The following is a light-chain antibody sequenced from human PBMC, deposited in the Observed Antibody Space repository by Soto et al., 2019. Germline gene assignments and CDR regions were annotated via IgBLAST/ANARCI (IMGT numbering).Light chain of an antibody. CDR3: SSYTSSSTSYV. CDR2: EVS. Sequence: QSALTQPASVSGSPGQSITISCTGTSSDVGGYNYVSWYQQHPGKAPKLMIYEVSNRPSGVSNRFSGSTSGNTASLTISGLQAEDEADYYCSSYTSSSTSYVFGTGTKLTVL. V-gene: IGLV2-14*01. CDR1: SSDVGGYNY. J-gene: IGLJ1*01.